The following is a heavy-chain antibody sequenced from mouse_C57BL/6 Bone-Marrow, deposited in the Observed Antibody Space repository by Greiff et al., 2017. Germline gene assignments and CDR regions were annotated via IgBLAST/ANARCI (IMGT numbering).Heavy chain of an antibody. Sequence: VKLMESGPELVKPGASVKISCKASGYSFTSYYIHWVKQRPGQGLEWIGWIYPGSGNTKYNEKFKGKATLTADTSSSTAYMQLSSLTSEDSAVYYCARNYDYDYYYAMDYWGQGTSVTVSS. J-gene: IGHJ4*01. CDR2: IYPGSGNT. D-gene: IGHD2-4*01. V-gene: IGHV1-66*01. CDR3: ARNYDYDYYYAMDY. CDR1: GYSFTSYY.